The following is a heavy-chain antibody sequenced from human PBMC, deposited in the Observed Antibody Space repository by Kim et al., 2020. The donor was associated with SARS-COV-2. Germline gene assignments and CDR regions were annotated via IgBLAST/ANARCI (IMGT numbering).Heavy chain of an antibody. CDR3: AKGSGHSYGCFDY. V-gene: IGHV3-33*06. D-gene: IGHD5-18*01. J-gene: IGHJ4*02. Sequence: GGSLRLSCAASGFTFSNYGVHWVRHAPGKGLEWVALIWYDGSNKYYADSVRGRFTISRDNSKNTLYLQMNSLRVEDTAVYYCAKGSGHSYGCFDYWGQGTLVTVSS. CDR2: IWYDGSNK. CDR1: GFTFSNYG.